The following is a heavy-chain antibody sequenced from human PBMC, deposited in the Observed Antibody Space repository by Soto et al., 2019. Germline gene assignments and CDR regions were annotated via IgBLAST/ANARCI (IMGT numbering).Heavy chain of an antibody. V-gene: IGHV4-34*01. CDR3: AREARGYSYGPSRGYWFDP. D-gene: IGHD5-18*01. CDR2: INHSGST. Sequence: LTCAVYVGSFSGYYWSWIRQPPGKGLEWIGEINHSGSTNYNPSLKSRVTISVDTSKNQFSLKLSSVTAADTAVYYCAREARGYSYGPSRGYWFDPWGQGTLVTVSS. J-gene: IGHJ5*02. CDR1: VGSFSGYY.